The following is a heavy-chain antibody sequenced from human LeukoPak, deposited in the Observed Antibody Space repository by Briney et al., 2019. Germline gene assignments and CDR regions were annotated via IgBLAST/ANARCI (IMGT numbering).Heavy chain of an antibody. CDR2: IKRDGSDT. CDR3: ARDANYYDSRGENYFNC. J-gene: IGHJ4*02. CDR1: GFAFSSYW. D-gene: IGHD3-22*01. V-gene: IGHV3-7*01. Sequence: GGSLRLSCAASGFAFSSYWMSWVRQAPGRGLEWVANIKRDGSDTSYVDSVKGRFTISRDNAKNSLYLQLNSLRAEDTAVYYCARDANYYDSRGENYFNCWGQGTLVTVSS.